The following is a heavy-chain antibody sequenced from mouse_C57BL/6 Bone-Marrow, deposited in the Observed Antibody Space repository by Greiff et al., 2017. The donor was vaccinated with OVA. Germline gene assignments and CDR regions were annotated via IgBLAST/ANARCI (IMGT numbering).Heavy chain of an antibody. D-gene: IGHD2-3*01. CDR2: IYPGDGDT. Sequence: QVQLQQSGPELVKPGASVKISCKASGYAFSSSWMNWVKQRPGKGLEWIGRIYPGDGDTNYNGKFKGKATLTADKSSSTAYMQLSSLTSEDSAVYFCARYYDGYVDYWGQGTTLTVSS. J-gene: IGHJ2*01. CDR3: ARYYDGYVDY. CDR1: GYAFSSSW. V-gene: IGHV1-82*01.